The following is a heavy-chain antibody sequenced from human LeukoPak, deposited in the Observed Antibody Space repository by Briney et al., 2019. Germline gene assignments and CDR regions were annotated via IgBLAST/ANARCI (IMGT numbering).Heavy chain of an antibody. J-gene: IGHJ3*02. CDR1: GGSISSGGYY. D-gene: IGHD2-2*01. CDR3: ARLDAAIGLSI. CDR2: IYYSGST. V-gene: IGHV4-31*03. Sequence: PSQTLPLTCTVSGGSISSGGYYWSWIRQHPGKGLEWIGYIYYSGSTYYNPSLKSRVTISVDTSKNQFSLKLSSVTAADTAVYYCARLDAAIGLSIWGQGTMVTVSS.